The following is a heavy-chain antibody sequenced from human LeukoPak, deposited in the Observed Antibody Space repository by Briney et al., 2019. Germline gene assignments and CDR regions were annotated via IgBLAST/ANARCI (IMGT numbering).Heavy chain of an antibody. CDR3: AKAYSGSYAFDY. CDR1: GFTFDDYA. D-gene: IGHD1-26*01. Sequence: PGGSLRLSCAASGFTFDDYAMHWVRHAPGKGLEWVSGISWNSGSIGYADSVKGRFTISGDNAKNSLYLQMNSLRAEDTALYYCAKAYSGSYAFDYWGQGTLVTVTS. V-gene: IGHV3-9*01. J-gene: IGHJ4*02. CDR2: ISWNSGSI.